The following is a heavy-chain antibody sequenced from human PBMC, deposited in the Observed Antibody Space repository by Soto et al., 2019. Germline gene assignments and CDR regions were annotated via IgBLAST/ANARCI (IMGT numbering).Heavy chain of an antibody. Sequence: EVQLFESGGGLVQPGGSLRLSFAASGFTFSSYAMSWVRQAPGKGLGWVSAINGSGGSTYYADSVKGRLTISRDNSKNTLYLQMNSRRAEDTGVYYCAKPGHGMDVWGQGTTVTVSS. CDR2: INGSGGST. CDR3: AKPGHGMDV. J-gene: IGHJ6*02. D-gene: IGHD3-10*01. CDR1: GFTFSSYA. V-gene: IGHV3-23*01.